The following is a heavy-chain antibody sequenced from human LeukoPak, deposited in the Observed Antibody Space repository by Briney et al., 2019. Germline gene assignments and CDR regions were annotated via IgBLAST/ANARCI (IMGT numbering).Heavy chain of an antibody. J-gene: IGHJ5*02. D-gene: IGHD6-13*01. Sequence: GGSLRLSCAASGFTFSDYYMSWIRQAPGKGLEWVSYISSSGSTIYYADSVKGRFTTSRDNAKNSLYLQMNSLGAEDTAVYYCARGIRGSSWYYLSDPWGQGTLVTVSS. CDR1: GFTFSDYY. CDR2: ISSSGSTI. CDR3: ARGIRGSSWYYLSDP. V-gene: IGHV3-11*01.